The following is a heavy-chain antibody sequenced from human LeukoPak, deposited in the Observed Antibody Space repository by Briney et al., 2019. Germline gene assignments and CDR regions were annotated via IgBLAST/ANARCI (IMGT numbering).Heavy chain of an antibody. CDR3: ARDLTSIAAAGPDAFDI. J-gene: IGHJ3*02. V-gene: IGHV3-21*01. CDR2: ISSSSSYI. D-gene: IGHD6-13*01. CDR1: GFTFSSYS. Sequence: PGGSLRLSCAASGFTFSSYSMNWVRQAPGKGLEWVSSISSSSSYIYYADSVRGRFTISRDNAKNSLYLQMNSPRAEDTAVYHCARDLTSIAAAGPDAFDIWGQGTMVTVSS.